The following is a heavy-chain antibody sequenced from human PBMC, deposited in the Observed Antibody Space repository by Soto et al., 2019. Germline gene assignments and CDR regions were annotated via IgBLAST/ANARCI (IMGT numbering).Heavy chain of an antibody. CDR3: ARLRIATNNYKWFDP. Sequence: SETLSLTCSVSGAALNSGNYYWSWIRQVPGKGLEWIGHIYVTGAVDYNPSLRDRITISQDTSERQFSLDLRLVTAADTAVYYCARLRIATNNYKWFDPWGQGTPVTVSS. J-gene: IGHJ5*02. CDR1: GAALNSGNYY. V-gene: IGHV4-31*03. CDR2: IYVTGAV. D-gene: IGHD2-21*01.